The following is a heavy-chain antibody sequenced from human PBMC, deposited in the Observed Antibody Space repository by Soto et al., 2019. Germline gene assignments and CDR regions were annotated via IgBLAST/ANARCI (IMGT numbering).Heavy chain of an antibody. V-gene: IGHV5-10-1*01. CDR3: ASHLRNSDGMDV. D-gene: IGHD3-10*01. Sequence: PGESLKISCNGSGYSFTSYWISWVRQMPGKGLEWMGRIDPSDSYTNYSPSFQGHVTISADKSISTAYLQWSSLKASDTAMYYCASHLRNSDGMDVWGQGTTVTVSS. CDR1: GYSFTSYW. CDR2: IDPSDSYT. J-gene: IGHJ6*02.